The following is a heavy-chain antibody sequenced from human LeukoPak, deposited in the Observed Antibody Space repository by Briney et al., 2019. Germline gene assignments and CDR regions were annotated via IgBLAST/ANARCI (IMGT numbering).Heavy chain of an antibody. CDR2: ISGSGGST. V-gene: IGHV3-23*01. CDR3: AKHTLGDTFSMDV. CDR1: GFTFSSYG. Sequence: GGSLRLSCAASGFTFSSYGMSWVRQAPGKGLEWVSAISGSGGSTYYADSVKGRFTISRDNSKNTLYLQMNSLRAEDTAVYYCAKHTLGDTFSMDVWGKGTTVTISS. D-gene: IGHD3-16*01. J-gene: IGHJ6*03.